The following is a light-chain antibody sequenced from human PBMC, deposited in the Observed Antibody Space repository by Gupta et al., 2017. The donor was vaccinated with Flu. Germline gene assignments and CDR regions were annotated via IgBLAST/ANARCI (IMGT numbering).Light chain of an antibody. CDR1: NSNIGRNI. CDR3: GTRDDTINILV. CDR2: YNE. V-gene: IGLV1-44*01. J-gene: IGLJ3*02. Sequence: QSVVTQPPSASGTPGERVTISCSGSNSNIGRNIVNWYQQVPAADPKRLIEYNEQRRSGVAARCFSSSSGTKASPATIGVPSEDEAYDYCGTRDDTINILVFGGGTKLTVL.